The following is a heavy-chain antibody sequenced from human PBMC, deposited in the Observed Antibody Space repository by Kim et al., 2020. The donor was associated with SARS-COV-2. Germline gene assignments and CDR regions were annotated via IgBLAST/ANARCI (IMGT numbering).Heavy chain of an antibody. D-gene: IGHD5-18*01. J-gene: IGHJ6*02. Sequence: SETLSLTCTVSGGPISSSSYYWGWIRQPPGKGLEWIGSIYYSGITYYNPPLKIRVTISVDTSKNHISLKLSSVTAADTAVYYCAWRIQPVPRYYYGMYVWGQGTTVTVSS. CDR3: AWRIQPVPRYYYGMYV. V-gene: IGHV4-39*01. CDR1: GGPISSSSYY. CDR2: IYYSGIT.